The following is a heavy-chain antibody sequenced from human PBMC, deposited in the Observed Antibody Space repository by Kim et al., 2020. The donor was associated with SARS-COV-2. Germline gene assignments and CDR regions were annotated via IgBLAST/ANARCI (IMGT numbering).Heavy chain of an antibody. CDR2: IYYSGST. CDR3: ARVLRNSGWPGDY. J-gene: IGHJ4*02. V-gene: IGHV4-39*07. D-gene: IGHD6-19*01. Sequence: SETLSLTCTVSGGSISSSSYYWGWIRQPPGKGLEWIGSIYYSGSTYYNPSLKSRVTISVDTSKNQFSLKLSSVTAADTAVYYCARVLRNSGWPGDYWGQGTLVTVSS. CDR1: GGSISSSSYY.